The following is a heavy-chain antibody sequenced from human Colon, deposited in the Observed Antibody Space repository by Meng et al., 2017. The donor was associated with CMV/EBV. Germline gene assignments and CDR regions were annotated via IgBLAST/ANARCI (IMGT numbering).Heavy chain of an antibody. J-gene: IGHJ4*02. CDR1: GFSFITDKAG. CDR2: IYWDDDT. V-gene: IGHV2-5*02. D-gene: IGHD5-12*01. CDR3: VRRSYSGQDDY. Sequence: QIPLKVSGPTLVKPTQTLTLTCTFAGFSFITDKAGVGWIRHPPGKALEWLGFIYWDDDTRYSPSLKTRLTITRDTSKNQVILTMTNMDPADTATYYCVRRSYSGQDDYWGQGALVTVSS.